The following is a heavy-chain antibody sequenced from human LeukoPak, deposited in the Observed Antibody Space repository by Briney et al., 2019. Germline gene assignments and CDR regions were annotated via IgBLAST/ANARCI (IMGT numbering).Heavy chain of an antibody. J-gene: IGHJ4*02. Sequence: PGGSLRLSCAASGFTFSSYGMHWVRQAPGKGLEWVAFIRYDGSNKYYADSVKGRFTISRDNSENTLYLQMNSLRAEDTAVYYCAKDGRYYYDSSGYQFDYWGQGTLVTVSS. CDR1: GFTFSSYG. D-gene: IGHD3-22*01. CDR2: IRYDGSNK. V-gene: IGHV3-30*02. CDR3: AKDGRYYYDSSGYQFDY.